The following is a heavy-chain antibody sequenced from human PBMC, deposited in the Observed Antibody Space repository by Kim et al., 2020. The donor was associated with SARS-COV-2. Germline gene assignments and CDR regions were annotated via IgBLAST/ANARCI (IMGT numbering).Heavy chain of an antibody. Sequence: NTGYAQKFQGRVTMTRNTSRSTAYMELSSLRSEDTAVYYCARGLDYCYDYWGQGTLVTVSS. CDR3: ARGLDYCYDY. V-gene: IGHV1-8*01. CDR2: NT. J-gene: IGHJ4*02.